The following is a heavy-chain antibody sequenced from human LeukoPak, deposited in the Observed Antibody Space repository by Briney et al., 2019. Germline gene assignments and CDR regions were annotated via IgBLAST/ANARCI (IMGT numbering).Heavy chain of an antibody. CDR1: GFTFSSYS. D-gene: IGHD2-21*02. V-gene: IGHV3-21*01. CDR3: ARDKVVTAYTDAFDI. Sequence: GGSLRLSCAASGFTFSSYSMNWVRQAPGKGLEWVSSISSSSYIYYADSVKGRFTISRDNAKNSLYLQMNSLRAEDTAVYYCARDKVVTAYTDAFDIWGQGTMVTVSS. J-gene: IGHJ3*02. CDR2: ISSSSYI.